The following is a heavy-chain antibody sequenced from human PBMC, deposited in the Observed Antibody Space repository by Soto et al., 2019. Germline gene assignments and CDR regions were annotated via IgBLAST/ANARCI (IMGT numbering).Heavy chain of an antibody. CDR2: ISGSGGST. V-gene: IGHV3-23*01. J-gene: IGHJ4*02. D-gene: IGHD3-22*01. Sequence: XXSLRLCYAASGFTFSIYAMRWVRQAPGKGLEWVSVISGSGGSTYYADSVKGRFTISRDNSKNTLYLQMNSLRHEDTAVYYCEKYALDSSGYYPDYWGQGTLVTVSS. CDR3: EKYALDSSGYYPDY. CDR1: GFTFSIYA.